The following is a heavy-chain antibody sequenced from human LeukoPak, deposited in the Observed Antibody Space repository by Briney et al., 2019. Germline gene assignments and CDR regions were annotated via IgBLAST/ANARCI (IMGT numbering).Heavy chain of an antibody. CDR2: ISGYNGNT. V-gene: IGHV1-18*01. Sequence: ASVKVSCKASGYTFGTYGISWVRQAPGQGLEWMAWISGYNGNTNYAQNLQGRVTVTTDTSTSTAYMDPRSLRSDDTAVYYCARDGYSSGHDAFDIWGQGTMVTVSS. D-gene: IGHD6-19*01. CDR3: ARDGYSSGHDAFDI. CDR1: GYTFGTYG. J-gene: IGHJ3*02.